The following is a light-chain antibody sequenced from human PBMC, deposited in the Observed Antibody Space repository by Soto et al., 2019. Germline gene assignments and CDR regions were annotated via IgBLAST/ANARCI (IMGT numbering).Light chain of an antibody. V-gene: IGKV3-15*01. CDR3: QQYNNWWT. CDR1: QNVVTN. Sequence: EIVMTPSPATLSVSPGERATLSCRASQNVVTNLAWYQQIPGQAPRLLIYGASTRATGIPARFSGSGSGTEFTLTISSLQSEDFAVYYCQQYNNWWTFGQGTKVDIK. J-gene: IGKJ1*01. CDR2: GAS.